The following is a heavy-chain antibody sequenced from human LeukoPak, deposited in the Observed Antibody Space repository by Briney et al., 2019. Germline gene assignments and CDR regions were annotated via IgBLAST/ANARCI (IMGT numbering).Heavy chain of an antibody. CDR1: GFTFSSYS. J-gene: IGHJ3*02. D-gene: IGHD6-19*01. CDR3: ARDGWKDYHDAFDI. Sequence: QSGGSLRLSCAASGFTFSSYSMNWVRQAPGKGLEWVSYISSSSSTIYYADSVKGRFTISRDNAKNSLYLQMNSLRAEDTAVYYCARDGWKDYHDAFDIWGQGTMVTVSS. V-gene: IGHV3-48*01. CDR2: ISSSSSTI.